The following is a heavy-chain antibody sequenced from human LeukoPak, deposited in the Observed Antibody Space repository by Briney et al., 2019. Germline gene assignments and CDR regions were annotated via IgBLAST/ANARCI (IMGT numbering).Heavy chain of an antibody. Sequence: GGSLRLSCAASGFTFSSYAMHWVRQAPGKRLEWVAVISYDGSNKYYADSVKGRFTISRDNSKNTLYLQMNSLRAEDTAVYYCARGRYSSGWTYFDYWGQGTLVTVSS. V-gene: IGHV3-30-3*01. CDR3: ARGRYSSGWTYFDY. D-gene: IGHD6-19*01. CDR2: ISYDGSNK. CDR1: GFTFSSYA. J-gene: IGHJ4*02.